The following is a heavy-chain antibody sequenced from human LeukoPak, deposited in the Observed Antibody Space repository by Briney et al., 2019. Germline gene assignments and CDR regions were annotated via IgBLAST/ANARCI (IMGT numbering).Heavy chain of an antibody. CDR2: INGESTFK. J-gene: IGHJ1*01. D-gene: IGHD3-22*01. V-gene: IGHV3-21*01. CDR3: AKNTTYITMIVVVISFQH. Sequence: GGSLRLSCTASGFSFSSPGMNWDRQAPGKGLEWVSSINGESTFKVYADSVKGRFTISRDNAKNSLYLQMDSLRAEDTAVYYCAKNTTYITMIVVVISFQHWGQDTLVTVSS. CDR1: GFSFSSPG.